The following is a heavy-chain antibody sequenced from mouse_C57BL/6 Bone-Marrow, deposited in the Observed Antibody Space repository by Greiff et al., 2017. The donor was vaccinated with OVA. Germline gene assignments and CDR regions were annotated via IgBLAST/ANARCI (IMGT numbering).Heavy chain of an antibody. CDR3: ARSTMITYAMDY. J-gene: IGHJ4*01. D-gene: IGHD2-4*01. CDR2: IYPGSGNT. CDR1: GYTFTDYY. V-gene: IGHV1-76*01. Sequence: QVQLQQSGAELVRPGASVKLSCKASGYTFTDYYINWVKQRPGPGLEWIARIYPGSGNTYYNEKFKGKATLTAEKSSSTAYMQLSSLTSEDSAVYFCARSTMITYAMDYWGQGTSVTVSS.